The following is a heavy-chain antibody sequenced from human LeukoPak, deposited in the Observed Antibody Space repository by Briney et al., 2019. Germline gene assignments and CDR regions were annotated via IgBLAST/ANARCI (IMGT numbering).Heavy chain of an antibody. Sequence: SETLSLTCTVSGGSVSSGSYYWSWIRQPPGKGLEWIGYIYYSGSTNYNPSLKSRVTISVDTSKNQFSLKLSSVTAADTAVYYCAKGTGSSETSYYYYGMDVWGQGTTVTVSS. D-gene: IGHD1-26*01. CDR2: IYYSGST. J-gene: IGHJ6*02. V-gene: IGHV4-61*01. CDR1: GGSVSSGSYY. CDR3: AKGTGSSETSYYYYGMDV.